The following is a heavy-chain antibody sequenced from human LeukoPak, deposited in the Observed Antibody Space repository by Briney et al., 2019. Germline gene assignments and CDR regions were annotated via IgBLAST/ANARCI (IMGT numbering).Heavy chain of an antibody. D-gene: IGHD4-17*01. Sequence: SVKVSCKASGGTFSSYAISWVRQAPGQGLEWMGGIIPIFGTANYAQKFQGRVTITEDESTSTAYMELSSLRSEDTAVYYCARDGGDYGDYNNWFDPWGQGTLVTVSS. CDR3: ARDGGDYGDYNNWFDP. CDR2: IIPIFGTA. J-gene: IGHJ5*02. V-gene: IGHV1-69*13. CDR1: GGTFSSYA.